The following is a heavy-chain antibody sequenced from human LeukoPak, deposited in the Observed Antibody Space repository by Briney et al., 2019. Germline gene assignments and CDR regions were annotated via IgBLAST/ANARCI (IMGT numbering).Heavy chain of an antibody. J-gene: IGHJ4*02. V-gene: IGHV4-34*01. CDR2: INHSGST. D-gene: IGHD5-18*01. CDR1: GGSFSGYY. Sequence: NPSETLSLTCAVYGGSFSGYYWSWIRQPPGKGLEWIGEINHSGSTNYNPSLKSRVTISVDTSKNQLSLKLSSVTAADTAVYYCARGRFRYSYGYRDVDFDYWGQGTLVTVSS. CDR3: ARGRFRYSYGYRDVDFDY.